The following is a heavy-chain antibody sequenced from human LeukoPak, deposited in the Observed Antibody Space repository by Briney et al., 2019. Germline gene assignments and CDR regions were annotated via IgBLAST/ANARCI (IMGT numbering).Heavy chain of an antibody. Sequence: GRSLRLSCAASGFTFSSYAMSWVRQAPGKGLEWVSAISGSGGSTYYADSVKGRFTISRDNSKNTLYLQMNSLRAEDTAVYYCAKRGFKRITMIVVGYYFDYWGQGTLVTVSS. D-gene: IGHD3-22*01. J-gene: IGHJ4*02. V-gene: IGHV3-23*01. CDR2: ISGSGGST. CDR1: GFTFSSYA. CDR3: AKRGFKRITMIVVGYYFDY.